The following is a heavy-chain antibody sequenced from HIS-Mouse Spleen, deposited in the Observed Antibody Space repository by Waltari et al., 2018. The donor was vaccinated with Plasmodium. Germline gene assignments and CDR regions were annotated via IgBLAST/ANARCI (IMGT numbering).Heavy chain of an antibody. CDR1: GFTFSSYD. CDR2: MGTAGDT. CDR3: ARGPTYSSSYYFDY. V-gene: IGHV3-13*01. J-gene: IGHJ4*02. D-gene: IGHD6-6*01. Sequence: EVQLVESGGGLVQPGGSLRLSCAASGFTFSSYDMHWVRQATGKGLEGGSAMGTAGDTYYPGSVKGRVTISRENAKNSLYRQMNSLRAGDTAVYYCARGPTYSSSYYFDYWGQGTLVTVSS.